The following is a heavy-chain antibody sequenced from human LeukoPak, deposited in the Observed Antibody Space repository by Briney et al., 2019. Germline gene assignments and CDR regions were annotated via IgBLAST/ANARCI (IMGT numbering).Heavy chain of an antibody. Sequence: GGSLRLSCAASGFTFSSYAMSWVRQAPGKGLEWVSAISGSGGSTYYADSVKGRFTISRDNSKNTLYLQMNSLRAEDTAVYYCAKVSGGGSLILGDDAFDIWGQGTMVTVSS. D-gene: IGHD2-15*01. CDR3: AKVSGGGSLILGDDAFDI. CDR2: ISGSGGST. CDR1: GFTFSSYA. J-gene: IGHJ3*02. V-gene: IGHV3-23*01.